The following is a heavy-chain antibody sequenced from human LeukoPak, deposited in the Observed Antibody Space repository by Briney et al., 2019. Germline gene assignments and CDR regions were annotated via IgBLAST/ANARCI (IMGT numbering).Heavy chain of an antibody. J-gene: IGHJ4*02. D-gene: IGHD6-13*01. CDR1: RFTFSSYS. V-gene: IGHV3-21*01. Sequence: GGSLRLSCAASRFTFSSYSMNWVRQAPGKGLEWVSSISSSSSYIYYADSVKGRFTISRDNAKNSLYLQMNSLRAEDTAVYYCASRPIAAAATFDYWGQGTLVTVSS. CDR3: ASRPIAAAATFDY. CDR2: ISSSSSYI.